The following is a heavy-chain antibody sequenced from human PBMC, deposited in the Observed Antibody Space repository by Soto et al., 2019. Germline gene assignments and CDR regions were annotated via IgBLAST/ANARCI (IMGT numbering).Heavy chain of an antibody. CDR3: AKGRSYYYYYGVDV. CDR2: IYTGGNT. J-gene: IGHJ6*02. V-gene: IGHV3-53*01. CDR1: GFTVSSNY. Sequence: GGSLRLSCAASGFTVSSNYMSWVRQAPGKGLEWVSVIYTGGNTYYADSVKGRFTISRDNSKSTLYLQMNSLRAEDTALYYCAKGRSYYYYYGVDVWGQGTTVTVSS.